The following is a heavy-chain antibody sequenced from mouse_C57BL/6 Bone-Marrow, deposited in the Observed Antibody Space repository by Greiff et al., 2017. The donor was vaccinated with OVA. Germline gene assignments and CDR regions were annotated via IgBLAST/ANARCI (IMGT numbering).Heavy chain of an antibody. Sequence: VKLMESGPELVKPGASVKISCTASGYSFTSYYIHWVQQRPGQGLEWIGWIYPGSGNTKYNAKFKGKATLTADTSSSTAYMQLSSLTSEDSAVYYCARGGFAWFAYWGQGTLVTVSA. CDR1: GYSFTSYY. V-gene: IGHV1-66*01. CDR3: ARGGFAWFAY. J-gene: IGHJ3*01. CDR2: IYPGSGNT.